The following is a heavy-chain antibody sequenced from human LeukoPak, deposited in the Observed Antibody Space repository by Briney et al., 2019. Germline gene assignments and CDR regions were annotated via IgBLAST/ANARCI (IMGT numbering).Heavy chain of an antibody. J-gene: IGHJ4*02. CDR1: GFSFNDYS. Sequence: GGSLRLSCVASGFSFNDYSMNWVRQAPGRGLEWVSVISGSGGSTYYADSVKGRFTISRDNSKNTLYLQMNSLRAEDTAVYYCAKGDSSWYFGYWGQGTLVTVSS. CDR2: ISGSGGST. D-gene: IGHD6-13*01. CDR3: AKGDSSWYFGY. V-gene: IGHV3-23*01.